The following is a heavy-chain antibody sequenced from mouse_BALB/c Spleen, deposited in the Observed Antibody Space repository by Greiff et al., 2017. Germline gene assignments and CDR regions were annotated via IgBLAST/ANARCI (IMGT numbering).Heavy chain of an antibody. D-gene: IGHD1-1*01. V-gene: IGHV5-9*03. Sequence: EVHLVESGGGLVKPGGSLKLSCAASGFTFSSYTMSWVRQTPEKRLEWVATISSGGGNTYYPDSVKGRFTISRDNAKNNLYLQMSSLRSEDTALYYCARYSFLYYGSSYWYFDVWGAGTTVTVSS. CDR3: ARYSFLYYGSSYWYFDV. J-gene: IGHJ1*01. CDR1: GFTFSSYT. CDR2: ISSGGGNT.